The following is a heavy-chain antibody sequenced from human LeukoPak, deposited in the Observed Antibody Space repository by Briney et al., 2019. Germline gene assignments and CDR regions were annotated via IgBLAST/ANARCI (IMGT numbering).Heavy chain of an antibody. J-gene: IGHJ4*02. CDR1: GGSISSGGYY. CDR3: ARHYAGYSSGWYAYYFDY. D-gene: IGHD6-19*01. Sequence: SETLSLTCTVSGGSISSGGYYWRWIRQHPGKGLEWIGYIYYSGSTYYNPSLKSRVTISVYTSKNRFSLNLSSVTAADTAVYYCARHYAGYSSGWYAYYFDYWGQGTLVTVSS. V-gene: IGHV4-31*03. CDR2: IYYSGST.